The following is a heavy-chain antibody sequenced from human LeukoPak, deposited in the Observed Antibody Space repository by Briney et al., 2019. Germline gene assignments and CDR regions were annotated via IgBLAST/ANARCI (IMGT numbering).Heavy chain of an antibody. CDR3: AKIVVVPAAIRDDY. D-gene: IGHD2-2*01. CDR1: GFTFSSYS. CDR2: ISCSGDST. J-gene: IGHJ4*02. V-gene: IGHV3-23*01. Sequence: PGGSLRLSCAASGFTFSSYSMSWVRQVPGKGLEWVEGISCSGDSTSYADSVKGRFSIYRDNSKNALYLEMQSLGAEDTGVYYCAKIVVVPAAIRDDYWGQETLVTVSS.